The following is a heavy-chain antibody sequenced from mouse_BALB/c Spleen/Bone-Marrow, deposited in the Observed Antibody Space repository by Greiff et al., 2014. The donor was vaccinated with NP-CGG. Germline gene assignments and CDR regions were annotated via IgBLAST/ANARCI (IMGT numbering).Heavy chain of an antibody. CDR2: IYPSDSYT. CDR3: TRREGNYAFAY. D-gene: IGHD2-1*01. CDR1: GYTFTSYW. Sequence: QVQLQQPGAELVRPGASVKLSCKASGYTFTSYWINWVKQRPGQDLEWIGNIYPSDSYTNYNQKFKDKATLTVDKSSSTAYMQLSSPTSEDSAVYYCTRREGNYAFAYWGQGTLVTVSA. V-gene: IGHV1-69*02. J-gene: IGHJ3*01.